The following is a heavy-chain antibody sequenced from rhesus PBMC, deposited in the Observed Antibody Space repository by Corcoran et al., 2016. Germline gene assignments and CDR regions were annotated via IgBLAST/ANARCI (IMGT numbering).Heavy chain of an antibody. Sequence: QVQLQESGPGLVKPSETLSLTCVFSGGSISSTSWNWIRQPPGKGLEWIGRIYGGSGSTSYNHSLTSRVTSSTDTSKNQFSLKLSAVTAADTAMYYCASAYGLDSWGQGVVVTVSS. J-gene: IGHJ6*01. CDR1: GGSISSTS. CDR2: IYGGSGST. V-gene: IGHV4-147*01. CDR3: ASAYGLDS.